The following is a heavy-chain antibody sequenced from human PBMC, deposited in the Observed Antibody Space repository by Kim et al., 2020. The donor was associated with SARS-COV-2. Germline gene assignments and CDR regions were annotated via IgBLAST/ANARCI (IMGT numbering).Heavy chain of an antibody. J-gene: IGHJ5*02. Sequence: SETLSLTCTVSGGSISGGGYYWIWIRQHPGKGLEWIGNIYYSGSTNYNPSLRSQLTISVDTTKNQFSLKLGSVTAADTALYYCASRPIGVTIFGVVKGPFGPWGQGTLVTLSS. CDR2: IYYSGST. V-gene: IGHV4-31*01. CDR1: GGSISGGGYY. D-gene: IGHD3-3*01. CDR3: ASRPIGVTIFGVVKGPFGP.